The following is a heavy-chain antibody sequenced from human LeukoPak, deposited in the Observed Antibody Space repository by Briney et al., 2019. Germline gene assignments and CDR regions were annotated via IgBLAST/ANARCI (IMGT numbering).Heavy chain of an antibody. CDR1: GFTFSSYA. D-gene: IGHD1-26*01. J-gene: IGHJ4*02. V-gene: IGHV3-23*01. CDR3: AKDRRSYSAQYFDY. CDR2: ISGSGGST. Sequence: QPGGSLRLSCAASGFTFSSYAMSWVRQAPGKGLEWVSAISGSGGSTYYADSVKGRFTISGDNSKNTLYLQMNSLRAEDTAVYYCAKDRRSYSAQYFDYWGQGTLVTVSS.